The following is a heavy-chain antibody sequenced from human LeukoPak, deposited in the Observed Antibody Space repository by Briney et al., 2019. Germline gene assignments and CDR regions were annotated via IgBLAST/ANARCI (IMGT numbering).Heavy chain of an antibody. D-gene: IGHD6-19*01. CDR3: ARAVAGTHWFDP. CDR2: IDIPGNT. J-gene: IGHJ5*02. CDR1: GFTFSNAW. Sequence: PGGSLRLSCAASGFTFSNAWVTWVRQPPGKDLEWVSGIDIPGNTYYPDSMKGRFTMSRESAKNSLYLQMNSLRAGDTAVYYCARAVAGTHWFDPWGQGTLVTVSS. V-gene: IGHV3-13*01.